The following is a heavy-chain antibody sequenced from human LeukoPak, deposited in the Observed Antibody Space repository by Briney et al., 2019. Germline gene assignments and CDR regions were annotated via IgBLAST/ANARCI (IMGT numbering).Heavy chain of an antibody. CDR1: GYSFTSYW. CDR3: ARHASVLRYFDWLTNWFDP. D-gene: IGHD3-9*01. J-gene: IGHJ5*02. Sequence: GESLRISCKGSGYSFTSYWISWVRQMPRQGMEWMGRIGPSDSYINYSPSFQGHVTISADKSISTAYLQWSSLKASDTAMYYCARHASVLRYFDWLTNWFDPWGQGTLVTVSS. CDR2: IGPSDSYI. V-gene: IGHV5-10-1*01.